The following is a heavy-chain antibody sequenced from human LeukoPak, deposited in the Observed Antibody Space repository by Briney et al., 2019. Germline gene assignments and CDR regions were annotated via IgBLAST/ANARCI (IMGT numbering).Heavy chain of an antibody. V-gene: IGHV4-59*01. J-gene: IGHJ4*02. CDR3: VRVRGISIAAADHFDY. Sequence: PSETLSLTCTVSGGSISSYYWSWIRQPPGKGLERIGYIYYSGSTNYNPSLKSRVTISVDTSKNQFSLKLSSVTAADTAVYYCVRVRGISIAAADHFDYWGQGTLVTVSS. CDR1: GGSISSYY. D-gene: IGHD6-13*01. CDR2: IYYSGST.